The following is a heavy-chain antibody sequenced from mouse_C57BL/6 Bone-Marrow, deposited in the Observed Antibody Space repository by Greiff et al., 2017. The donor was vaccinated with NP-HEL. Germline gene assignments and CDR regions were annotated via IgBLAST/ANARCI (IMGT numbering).Heavy chain of an antibody. CDR2: ISSGGSYT. Sequence: EVQLVESGGDLVKPGGSLKLSCAASGFTFSSYGMYWVRQTPDKRLEWVATISSGGSYTYYPDSVKGRFTISRDNAKNTLYLQMSSLKSEDTAMYYCARYIMITTGYYFDYWGQGTTLTVSS. CDR3: ARYIMITTGYYFDY. V-gene: IGHV5-6*01. CDR1: GFTFSSYG. J-gene: IGHJ2*01. D-gene: IGHD2-4*01.